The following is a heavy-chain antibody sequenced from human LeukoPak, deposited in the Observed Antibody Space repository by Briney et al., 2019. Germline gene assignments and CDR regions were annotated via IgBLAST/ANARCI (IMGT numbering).Heavy chain of an antibody. CDR1: GDSLSRYS. D-gene: IGHD3-10*01. CDR3: TRDNYFGELCYYYMDI. V-gene: IGHV4-4*07. J-gene: IGHJ6*03. CDR2: IYTAGNT. Sequence: PSETLSLTCTVSGDSLSRYSWSWIRQPAGKGLEWIGRIYTAGNTHYNSSLKTRVTMSVDRSKNQLSLMLTSLTAADTAVYYCTRDNYFGELCYYYMDIWGSGTTVTVSS.